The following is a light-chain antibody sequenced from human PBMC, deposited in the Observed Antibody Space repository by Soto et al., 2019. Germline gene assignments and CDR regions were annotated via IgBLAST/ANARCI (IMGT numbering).Light chain of an antibody. CDR3: TSYTSSSPLV. CDR1: SSDVGGYNY. CDR2: EVV. Sequence: QSALTQPASVSGSPGQSITISCTGTSSDVGGYNYVSWYQHHPGKDPKLMIYEVVNRPSGVSNRFSGFKSGLTASLTISGLQAGDEADYYCTSYTSSSPLVFGTGTKLTVL. J-gene: IGLJ1*01. V-gene: IGLV2-14*01.